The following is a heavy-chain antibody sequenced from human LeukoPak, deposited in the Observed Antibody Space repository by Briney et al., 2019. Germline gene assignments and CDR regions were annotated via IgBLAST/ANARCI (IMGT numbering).Heavy chain of an antibody. D-gene: IGHD3-10*01. J-gene: IGHJ4*02. CDR2: IHYSGRS. V-gene: IGHV4-59*01. CDR1: GASISSYY. Sequence: PSETLSLTCTVSGASISSYYWSWIRQSPGKGLEWIGSIHYSGRSNDNPSLKGRVTMSLDTPKNQFSLKLTSVSVADTAVYYCARDRFGELDHWGQGARVPVSS. CDR3: ARDRFGELDH.